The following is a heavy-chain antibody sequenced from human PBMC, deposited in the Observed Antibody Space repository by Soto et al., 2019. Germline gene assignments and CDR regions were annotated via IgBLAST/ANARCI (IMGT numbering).Heavy chain of an antibody. CDR3: ARDGYYYGSGSYLADY. Sequence: EVQLVESGGGLVKPGGSLRLSCAASGFTFSSYSMNWVRQAPGKGLEWVSSISSSSSYIYYADSVKGRFTISRDNAKNSLYLKMNSLRAEDTAVYYCARDGYYYGSGSYLADYWGQGTLVTVSS. J-gene: IGHJ4*02. D-gene: IGHD3-10*01. CDR2: ISSSSSYI. V-gene: IGHV3-21*01. CDR1: GFTFSSYS.